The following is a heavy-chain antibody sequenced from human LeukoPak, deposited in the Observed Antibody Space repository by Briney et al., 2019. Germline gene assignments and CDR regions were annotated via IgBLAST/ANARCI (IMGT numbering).Heavy chain of an antibody. CDR1: GFTFSSYS. CDR2: ISSSSSTI. Sequence: GGSLRLSCAASGFTFSSYSMNWVRQAPGKGLEWVSYISSSSSTIYYADSVKGRFTISRDNAKNSLYLQMNSLRAEDTAVYYCARTCSSTSCHHYYYYYMDVWGKGTTVTVSS. J-gene: IGHJ6*03. V-gene: IGHV3-48*01. D-gene: IGHD2-2*01. CDR3: ARTCSSTSCHHYYYYYMDV.